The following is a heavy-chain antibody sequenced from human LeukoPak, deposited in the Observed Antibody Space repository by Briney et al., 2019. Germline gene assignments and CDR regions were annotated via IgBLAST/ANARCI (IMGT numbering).Heavy chain of an antibody. Sequence: GGPLRLSCAASGFTFSSYKMNWVRQAPGKGLEWVSYISSTGTTIYYADSVKGRFTISRDNSKNTLYLQMNSLRAEDTAVYYCAKEGYYGDYAPGYWGQGTLVTVSS. V-gene: IGHV3-48*01. D-gene: IGHD4-17*01. J-gene: IGHJ4*02. CDR1: GFTFSSYK. CDR3: AKEGYYGDYAPGY. CDR2: ISSTGTTI.